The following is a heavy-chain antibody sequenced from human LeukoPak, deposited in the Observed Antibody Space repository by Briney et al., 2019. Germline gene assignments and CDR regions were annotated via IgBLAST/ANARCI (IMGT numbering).Heavy chain of an antibody. CDR1: GFTFNTYT. CDR2: INQDGGEK. D-gene: IGHD3-10*01. Sequence: HTGGSLRLSCAASGFTFNTYTMSWVRQAPGKGLEWVANINQDGGEKNYVDSVKGRFTISRDNAKNSLFLQMNSLRAEDTAVYYCARDSAACRGCAFDLWGQGTVVTVSS. CDR3: ARDSAACRGCAFDL. J-gene: IGHJ3*01. V-gene: IGHV3-7*01.